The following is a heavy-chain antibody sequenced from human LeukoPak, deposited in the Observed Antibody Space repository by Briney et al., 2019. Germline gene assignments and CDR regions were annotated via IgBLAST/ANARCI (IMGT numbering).Heavy chain of an antibody. V-gene: IGHV1-24*01. CDR3: ATQKLAYCGGDCYSVGY. J-gene: IGHJ4*02. D-gene: IGHD2-21*02. CDR2: FDPEDGET. CDR1: GYTLTELS. Sequence: ASVKVSCKVSGYTLTELSMHWVRQAPGKGLEWMGGFDPEDGETIYAQKFQGRVTMTEDTSTDTAYMELSSLRSEDTAVYHCATQKLAYCGGDCYSVGYWGQGTLVTVSS.